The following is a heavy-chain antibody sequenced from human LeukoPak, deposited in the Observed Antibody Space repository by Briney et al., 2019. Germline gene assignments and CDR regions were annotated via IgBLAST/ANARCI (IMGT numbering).Heavy chain of an antibody. Sequence: SVKVSCKASGGTFSSYAISWVRQAPGQGLEWMGGIIPIFGTANYAQKFQGRVTITADESTSTAYMELSSLRSEDTAVYYCVSMQSLGYCSSTSCRRGDWFDPWGQGTLVTVSS. D-gene: IGHD2-2*01. CDR2: IIPIFGTA. J-gene: IGHJ5*02. V-gene: IGHV1-69*13. CDR1: GGTFSSYA. CDR3: VSMQSLGYCSSTSCRRGDWFDP.